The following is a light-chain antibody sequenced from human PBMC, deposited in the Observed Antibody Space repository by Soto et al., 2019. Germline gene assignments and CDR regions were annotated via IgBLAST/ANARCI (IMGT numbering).Light chain of an antibody. CDR2: AAS. CDR1: QSISTY. Sequence: DIQMTQSPSSLSASVGDRVTITCRASQSISTYLNWYQQKPGKAPELLIYAASSLQRGVPSRFSGSGSGTEFTLSIRSLQPEDFATYYCKQSYSTPRTFGQGTKVDIK. V-gene: IGKV1-39*01. CDR3: KQSYSTPRT. J-gene: IGKJ1*01.